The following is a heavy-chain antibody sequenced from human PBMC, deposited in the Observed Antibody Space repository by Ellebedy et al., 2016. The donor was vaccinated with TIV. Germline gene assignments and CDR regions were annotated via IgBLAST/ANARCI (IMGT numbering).Heavy chain of an antibody. V-gene: IGHV1-2*02. D-gene: IGHD1-26*01. Sequence: ASVKVSCKASGYTFTGYCMHWVRQAPGQGLEWMGWINPNSGGTKYAQKFQGRVTMTRDTSISTAYMELSRLRSDDTAVYYCARSGAGATWVYDAFDIWGQGTMVTVSS. J-gene: IGHJ3*02. CDR2: INPNSGGT. CDR3: ARSGAGATWVYDAFDI. CDR1: GYTFTGYC.